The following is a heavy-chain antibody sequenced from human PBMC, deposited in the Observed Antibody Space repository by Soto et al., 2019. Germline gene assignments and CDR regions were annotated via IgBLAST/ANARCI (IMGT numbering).Heavy chain of an antibody. V-gene: IGHV1-69*13. CDR3: ARVGYSSSWSYPFDP. Sequence: ASVKVSCKASGGTFSSYAISWVRQAPGQGLEWMGGIIPIFGTANYAQKFQGRVTITADESTSTAYMELSSLRSEDTAVYYCARVGYSSSWSYPFDPWGQGTLVTVSS. CDR1: GGTFSSYA. D-gene: IGHD6-13*01. CDR2: IIPIFGTA. J-gene: IGHJ5*02.